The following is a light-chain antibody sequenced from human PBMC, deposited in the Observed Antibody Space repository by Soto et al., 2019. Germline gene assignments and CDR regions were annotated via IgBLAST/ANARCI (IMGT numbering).Light chain of an antibody. CDR2: GAS. CDR1: QSVSSN. CDR3: QQYNNWPPWT. Sequence: VLTQSPDALSLSPVEGATLSCMASQSVSSNLAWYQQKPGQAPRLLIYGASTRATGIPARFSGSGSGTEFTLTISSLQSEDFAVYYCQQYNNWPPWTFGQGTKVDI. J-gene: IGKJ1*01. V-gene: IGKV3-15*01.